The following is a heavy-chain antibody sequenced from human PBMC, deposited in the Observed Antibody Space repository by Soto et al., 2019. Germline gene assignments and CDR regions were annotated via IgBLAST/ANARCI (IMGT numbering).Heavy chain of an antibody. CDR2: IYSGGST. CDR1: GFTVSSNY. Sequence: EVQLVETGGGLIQPGGSLRLSCAASGFTVSSNYMSWVRQAPGKGLEWVSFIYSGGSTYYADSVKGRFTISRDHSKNTLYLQMNSLRAEDTAVYYCARVRCAVTTSDYFDYWGQGTLVTVSS. CDR3: ARVRCAVTTSDYFDY. D-gene: IGHD4-17*01. V-gene: IGHV3-53*02. J-gene: IGHJ4*02.